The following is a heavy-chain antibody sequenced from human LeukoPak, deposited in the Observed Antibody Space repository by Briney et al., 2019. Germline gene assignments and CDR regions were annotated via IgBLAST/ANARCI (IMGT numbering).Heavy chain of an antibody. CDR1: GDSISTSSYY. CDR3: ATSYYYDYRQIDY. D-gene: IGHD3-22*01. V-gene: IGHV4-39*01. Sequence: SETLSLTCTVSGDSISTSSYYWGWIRQPPGKGLEWLGSIYYSGSTFYNPSLKSRVTISVDTSKNQFSLYLYSVTAADTAVFYCATSYYYDYRQIDYWGQGTLVTVSS. J-gene: IGHJ4*02. CDR2: IYYSGST.